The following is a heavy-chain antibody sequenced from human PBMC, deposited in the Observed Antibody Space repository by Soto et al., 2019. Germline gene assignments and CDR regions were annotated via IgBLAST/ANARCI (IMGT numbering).Heavy chain of an antibody. CDR2: ISGSGRTA. J-gene: IGHJ6*02. V-gene: IGHV3-48*01. CDR1: GFTFKSYS. CDR3: ARDGGVAYGMDV. Sequence: EVQLVESGGMLAQPGGSLRLSCAVSGFTFKSYSMNWVRQAPGKGLEWVSYISGSGRTALYADSVKGRFTISRESARNSLYLKTVSLAAEDTAVYYCARDGGVAYGMDVWGQGTTVTVSS. D-gene: IGHD3-3*01.